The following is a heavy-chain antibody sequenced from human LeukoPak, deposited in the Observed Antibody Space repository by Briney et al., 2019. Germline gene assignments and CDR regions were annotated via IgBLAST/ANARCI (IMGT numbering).Heavy chain of an antibody. V-gene: IGHV3-43D*04. CDR3: AKAGSGYSVYYFDY. Sequence: GGFLRLSCAASGSTFDDYAMHWVRQAPGKGPEWVSLISWDGGSTYYADSVKGRFTISRDNSKNSLYLQMNSLRAEDTALYYCAKAGSGYSVYYFDYWGQGTLVTVSS. CDR1: GSTFDDYA. D-gene: IGHD3-22*01. J-gene: IGHJ4*02. CDR2: ISWDGGST.